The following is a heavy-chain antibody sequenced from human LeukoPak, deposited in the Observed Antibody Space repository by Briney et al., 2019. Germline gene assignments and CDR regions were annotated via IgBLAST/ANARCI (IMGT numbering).Heavy chain of an antibody. V-gene: IGHV5-51*01. D-gene: IGHD4-11*01. CDR3: GRSYSDWVNSAFHI. J-gene: IGHJ3*02. Sequence: RGESLKISCRVSGYSFTTYWIGWVRQMPGKGLEWMGIIYPDDSDTRYSPYFQGQVTISADKSTSTAYLQWNTLKASDTAMYYCGRSYSDWVNSAFHIWGQGTMVTVSS. CDR2: IYPDDSDT. CDR1: GYSFTTYW.